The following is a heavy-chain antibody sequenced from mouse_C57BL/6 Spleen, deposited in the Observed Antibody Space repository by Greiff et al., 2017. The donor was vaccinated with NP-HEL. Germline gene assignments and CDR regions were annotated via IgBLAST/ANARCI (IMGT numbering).Heavy chain of an antibody. D-gene: IGHD2-4*01. CDR3: ARNYYDYDGETMDY. CDR2: IYPGDGDT. V-gene: IGHV1-82*01. CDR1: GYAFSSSW. Sequence: VQLVESGPELVKPGASVKISCKASGYAFSSSWMNWVKQRPGKGLEWIGRIYPGDGDTNYNGKFKGKATLTADKSSSTAYMQLSSLTSEDSAVYFCARNYYDYDGETMDYWGQGTSVTVSS. J-gene: IGHJ4*01.